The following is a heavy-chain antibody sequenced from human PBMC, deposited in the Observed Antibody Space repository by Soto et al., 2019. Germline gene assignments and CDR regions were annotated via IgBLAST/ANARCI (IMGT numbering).Heavy chain of an antibody. CDR3: ARDRPNYYGMDV. J-gene: IGHJ6*02. CDR2: IYYSGST. CDR1: GGSISSGGYY. V-gene: IGHV4-31*03. Sequence: SETLSLTCTVSGGSISSGGYYWSWIRQHPGKGLEWIGYIYYSGSTYYNPSLKSRVTISVDTSKNQFSLKLSSVTAADTAVYYCARDRPNYYGMDVWGQGTTVTVSS.